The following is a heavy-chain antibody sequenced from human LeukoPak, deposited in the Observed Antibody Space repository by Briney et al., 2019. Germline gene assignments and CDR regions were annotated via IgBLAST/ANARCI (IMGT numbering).Heavy chain of an antibody. V-gene: IGHV3-53*01. J-gene: IGHJ4*02. CDR3: ASYTAYYYDSSGRYSFDY. D-gene: IGHD3-22*01. Sequence: GGSLRLSCAASGFTVSSNYMSWVRQAPGKGLEWVSVISSGGSTYYADSVKGRFTISRDNSKNTLSLQMNSLRAEDTAVYYCASYTAYYYDSSGRYSFDYWGQGTLVTVSS. CDR2: ISSGGST. CDR1: GFTVSSNY.